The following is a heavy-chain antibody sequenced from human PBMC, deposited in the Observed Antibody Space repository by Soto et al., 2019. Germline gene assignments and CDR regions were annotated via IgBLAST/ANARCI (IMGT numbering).Heavy chain of an antibody. V-gene: IGHV3-48*01. D-gene: IGHD2-21*02. CDR3: ARGLGVEAVTALRFDP. CDR1: GITIRAYS. Sequence: EVQLVESGGGLVQPGGSLSLSCAASGITIRAYSMSWVRQAPGRGLEWISYISSSSSSIYYADSVQGRFTISRDNAKNSLYLQMDSLSAEDTAVYYCARGLGVEAVTALRFDPWGQGALVTVSS. J-gene: IGHJ5*02. CDR2: ISSSSSSI.